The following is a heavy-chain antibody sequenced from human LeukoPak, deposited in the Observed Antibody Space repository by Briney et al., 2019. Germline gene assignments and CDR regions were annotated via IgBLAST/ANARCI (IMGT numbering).Heavy chain of an antibody. CDR3: ATAPGYSSGWYNPGYFDY. CDR1: GGTFSSHA. Sequence: EASVKVSCKASGGTFSSHAISWVRQAPGQGLEWMGGIIPIFGTANYAQKFQGRVTITTDESTSTAYMELSNLRSEDTAVYYCATAPGYSSGWYNPGYFDYWGQGTLVTVSS. J-gene: IGHJ4*02. V-gene: IGHV1-69*05. CDR2: IIPIFGTA. D-gene: IGHD6-19*01.